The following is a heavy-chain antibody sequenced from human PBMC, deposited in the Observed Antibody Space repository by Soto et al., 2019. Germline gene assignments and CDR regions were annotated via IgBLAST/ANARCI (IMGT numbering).Heavy chain of an antibody. D-gene: IGHD3-16*02. CDR3: ARGSRWGSDRTTDY. V-gene: IGHV3-48*01. Sequence: EVQLVESGGGLVQPGGSLRLSCAASGFTFSSYSMNWVRQAPGKGLECISYISSSGSIIYYADSVKGRFTISRDNAKNSLYLQMNSLRAEDTAVYYCARGSRWGSDRTTDYWGQGTLVTVSS. CDR1: GFTFSSYS. J-gene: IGHJ4*02. CDR2: ISSSGSII.